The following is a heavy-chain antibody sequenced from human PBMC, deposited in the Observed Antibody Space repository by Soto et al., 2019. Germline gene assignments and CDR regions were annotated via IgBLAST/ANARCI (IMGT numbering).Heavy chain of an antibody. D-gene: IGHD5-12*01. Sequence: SVKVSCKASGGTFSSYAISWVRQAPGQGLEWMGGIIPFFGTANYAQKFQGRVTITADKSTSTAYMALSSLRSEDTAVYYCARHPTSSTDGYKASLQFDYWGQGTLVTVSS. CDR3: ARHPTSSTDGYKASLQFDY. CDR2: IIPFFGTA. V-gene: IGHV1-69*06. J-gene: IGHJ4*02. CDR1: GGTFSSYA.